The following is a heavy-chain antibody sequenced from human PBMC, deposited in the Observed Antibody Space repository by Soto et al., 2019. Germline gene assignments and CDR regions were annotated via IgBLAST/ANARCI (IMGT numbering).Heavy chain of an antibody. V-gene: IGHV3-15*02. J-gene: IGHJ4*02. CDR3: TGGYDFDC. D-gene: IGHD3-16*01. CDR1: GFTFSKAW. CDR2: IKTKVEGDTT. Sequence: EVQLVESGGALVKPGGSLRLSCAASGFTFSKAWMMWVRQAPVKGLEWVGLIKTKVEGDTTDYAAPVRGRFTISRDDSASTVYLQMNGLKTNDTGVYYCTGGYDFDCWGQGTLVTLSS.